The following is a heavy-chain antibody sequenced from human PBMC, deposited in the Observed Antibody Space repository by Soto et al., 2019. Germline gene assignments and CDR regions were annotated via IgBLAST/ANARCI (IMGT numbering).Heavy chain of an antibody. CDR3: AKTFYDFWSGYQNWFDS. CDR2: ISGSGGST. Sequence: PGGSLRLSCAASGFTFSSYAMSWVRQAPGKGLEWVSGISGSGGSTYYADSVKGRFTISRDNSKNTLYLQMNSLRAEDTAVYYCAKTFYDFWSGYQNWFDSWGQGTLVTVSS. D-gene: IGHD3-3*01. CDR1: GFTFSSYA. J-gene: IGHJ5*01. V-gene: IGHV3-23*01.